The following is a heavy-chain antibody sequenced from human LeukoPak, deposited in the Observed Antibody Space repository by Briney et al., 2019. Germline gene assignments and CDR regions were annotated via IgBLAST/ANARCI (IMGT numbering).Heavy chain of an antibody. Sequence: PSETLSLTCAVSGGSISSSNWWSWVRQPPGEGLEWIGEIYHSGSTNYNPSLKSRVTISVDKSKNQFSLKLSSVTAADTAVYYCARAPVATPSEFDYWGQGTLVTVSS. CDR1: GGSISSSNW. J-gene: IGHJ4*02. V-gene: IGHV4-4*02. CDR2: IYHSGST. CDR3: ARAPVATPSEFDY. D-gene: IGHD5-12*01.